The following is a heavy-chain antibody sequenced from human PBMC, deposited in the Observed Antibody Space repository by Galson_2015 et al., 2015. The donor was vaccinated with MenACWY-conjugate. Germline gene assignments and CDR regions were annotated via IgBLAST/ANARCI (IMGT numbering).Heavy chain of an antibody. Sequence: SLRLSCAASGFTFSTYGMHWVRQAPGKGLEWVAVISYDGNAKYYADSVKGRFTISRDNSKSTLYLQMNSLRAEDTAVYYCAKEKTADASRGADYWGQGTLVTVSS. D-gene: IGHD6-13*01. V-gene: IGHV3-30*18. CDR3: AKEKTADASRGADY. CDR1: GFTFSTYG. J-gene: IGHJ4*02. CDR2: ISYDGNAK.